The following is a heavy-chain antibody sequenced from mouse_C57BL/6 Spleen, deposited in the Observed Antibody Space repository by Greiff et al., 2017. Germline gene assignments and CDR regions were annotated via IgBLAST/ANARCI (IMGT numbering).Heavy chain of an antibody. CDR3: ARHEGRALANWYAMDY. D-gene: IGHD4-1*01. Sequence: QVQLQQSGAELVKPGASVKLSCKASGYTFTEYTIHWVKQRSGQGLEWIGWFYPGSGSIKYNEKFKDKATLTVDKSSSTVYMELSRVTSEDSAVYFCARHEGRALANWYAMDYWGQGTSVTVSS. V-gene: IGHV1-62-2*01. CDR2: FYPGSGSI. CDR1: GYTFTEYT. J-gene: IGHJ4*01.